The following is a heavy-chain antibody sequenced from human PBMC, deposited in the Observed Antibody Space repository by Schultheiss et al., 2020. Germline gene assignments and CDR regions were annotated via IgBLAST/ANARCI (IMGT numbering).Heavy chain of an antibody. CDR2: ISYDGSNK. Sequence: GGSLRLSCAASGFTVSSNYMSWVRQAPGKGLEWVAVISYDGSNKYYADSVKGRFTISRDNAKNSLYLQMNSLRAEDTAVYYCARDGITMVQGPQGDAFDIWGQGTMVTVSS. CDR3: ARDGITMVQGPQGDAFDI. J-gene: IGHJ3*02. V-gene: IGHV3-30-3*01. CDR1: GFTVSSNY. D-gene: IGHD3-10*01.